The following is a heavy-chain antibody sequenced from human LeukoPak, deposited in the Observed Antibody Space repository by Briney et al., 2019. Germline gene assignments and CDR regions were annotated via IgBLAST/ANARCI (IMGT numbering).Heavy chain of an antibody. CDR3: ARNGYTSGWYRN. CDR1: GFTFSSYD. Sequence: GGSLRLSCAASGFTFSSYDMHWVRQATGKGLEWVSAISAAGDTYYLDSVKGRFTISRDTSKNTLYLQMNSLRGEDTAVYYCARNGYTSGWYRNWGQGTLVTVSS. D-gene: IGHD6-19*01. V-gene: IGHV3-13*01. CDR2: ISAAGDT. J-gene: IGHJ4*02.